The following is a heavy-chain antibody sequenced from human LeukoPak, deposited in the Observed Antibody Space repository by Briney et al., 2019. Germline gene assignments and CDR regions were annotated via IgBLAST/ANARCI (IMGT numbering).Heavy chain of an antibody. CDR2: IYHTGGT. CDR3: ARDAHTYYYDTSGYYFEY. J-gene: IGHJ4*02. Sequence: SETLSLTCAVSGYSISNSCYWGWIRQPPGKGLEWIGSIYHTGGTYYNPSLKSRVTISIDTSKNQFSLNLSSVTAADTAVYYCARDAHTYYYDTSGYYFEYWGQGALVTVSS. V-gene: IGHV4-38-2*02. D-gene: IGHD3-22*01. CDR1: GYSISNSCY.